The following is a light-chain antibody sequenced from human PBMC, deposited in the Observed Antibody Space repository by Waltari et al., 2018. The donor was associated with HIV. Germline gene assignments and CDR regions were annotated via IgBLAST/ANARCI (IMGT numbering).Light chain of an antibody. CDR3: QQYHDWPLT. J-gene: IGKJ3*01. CDR1: ETISTN. V-gene: IGKV3D-15*01. Sequence: IVMTQSPATLSAFPGAEVTVVCRAGETISTNLVWYQIKPGQTPLLLMFGASTRATGVPLRFSGTGSGTEFTLTISGLQSDDAGVYHCQQYHDWPLTFGPGTKVEIK. CDR2: GAS.